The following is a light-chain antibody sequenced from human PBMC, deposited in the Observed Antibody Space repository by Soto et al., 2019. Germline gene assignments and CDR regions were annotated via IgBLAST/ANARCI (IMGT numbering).Light chain of an antibody. CDR1: SSDVGDYKY. CDR2: EVN. CDR3: SLTHSIGRV. Sequence: QSALTQPPSASGSPGQSVTISCTGTSSDVGDYKYVSWYQQHPGKAPKLMIYEVNKRPSGVPDRFSGSKSGNTASLTVSGLQAEDEADYYCSLTHSIGRVFGGGTKLTVL. J-gene: IGLJ3*02. V-gene: IGLV2-8*01.